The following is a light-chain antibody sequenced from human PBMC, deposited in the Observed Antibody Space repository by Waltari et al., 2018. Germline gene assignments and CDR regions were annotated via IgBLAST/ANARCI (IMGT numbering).Light chain of an antibody. J-gene: IGLJ2*01. V-gene: IGLV3-19*01. CDR1: SLRRYY. CDR3: HSRDTSSTRV. Sequence: SSELTQDPAVSVALGQTVRITCQGDSLRRYYASWYQQRPGQAPILVLYGQNNRPPGIPDRFSGSISGNTASVTITGAQAEDEADYYCHSRDTSSTRVFGGGTRLTV. CDR2: GQN.